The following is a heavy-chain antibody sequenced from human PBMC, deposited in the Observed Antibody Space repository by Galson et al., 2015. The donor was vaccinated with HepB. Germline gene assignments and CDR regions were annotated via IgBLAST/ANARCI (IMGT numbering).Heavy chain of an antibody. Sequence: SLRLSCAASGFTFSSYAMHWVRQAPGKGLEWVAVISYDGSNKYYADSVKGRFTISRDNSKNTLYLQMNSLRAEDTAVYYCARGMAAAGGWGQGTLVAVSS. D-gene: IGHD6-13*01. CDR3: ARGMAAAGG. J-gene: IGHJ4*02. V-gene: IGHV3-30-3*01. CDR2: ISYDGSNK. CDR1: GFTFSSYA.